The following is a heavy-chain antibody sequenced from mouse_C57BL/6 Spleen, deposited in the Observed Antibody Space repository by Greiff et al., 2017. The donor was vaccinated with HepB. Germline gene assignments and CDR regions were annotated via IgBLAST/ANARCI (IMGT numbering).Heavy chain of an antibody. D-gene: IGHD2-5*01. V-gene: IGHV5-17*01. CDR1: GFTFSDYG. J-gene: IGHJ1*03. CDR2: ISSGSSTI. CDR3: ARPSSNYGWYFDV. Sequence: DVMLVESGGGLVKPGGSLKLSCAASGFTFSDYGMHWVRQAPEKGLEWVAYISSGSSTIYYADTVKGRFTISRDNAKNTLFLQMTSLRSEDTAMYYCARPSSNYGWYFDVWGTGTTVTVSS.